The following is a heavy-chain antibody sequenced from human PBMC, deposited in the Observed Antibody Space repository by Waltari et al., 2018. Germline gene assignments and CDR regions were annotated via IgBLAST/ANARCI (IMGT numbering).Heavy chain of an antibody. CDR3: ARDLEMAAHFDY. V-gene: IGHV1-46*01. Sequence: QVQLVQSGAEVKKPGASVKVSCKASGYTFTSSYMHWVRQAPGQGLEWRGIINPSGGSTSYAQKVQVRVTMTRDTSTSTVYMELSSLRSEDTAVYYCARDLEMAAHFDYWGQGTLVTVSS. CDR2: INPSGGST. J-gene: IGHJ4*02. D-gene: IGHD2-8*01. CDR1: GYTFTSSY.